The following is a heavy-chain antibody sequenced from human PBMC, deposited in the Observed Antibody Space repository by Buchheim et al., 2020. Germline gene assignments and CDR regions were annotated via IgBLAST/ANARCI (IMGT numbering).Heavy chain of an antibody. V-gene: IGHV3-30*04. CDR2: ISYDGSNK. J-gene: IGHJ6*02. CDR3: ARERLPIYYYYGMDV. D-gene: IGHD5-18*01. CDR1: GFTFSSYA. Sequence: QVQLVESGGGVVQPGRSLRLSCAASGFTFSSYAMHWVRQAPGKGLEWVAVISYDGSNKYYADSVKGRFTISRDNSKNTLYLQMNSLRAEDTAVYYCARERLPIYYYYGMDVWGQGTT.